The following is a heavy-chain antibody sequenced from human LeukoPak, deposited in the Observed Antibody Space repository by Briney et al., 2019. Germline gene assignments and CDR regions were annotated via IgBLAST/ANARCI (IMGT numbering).Heavy chain of an antibody. Sequence: SETLSLTCAVSGGSISSGGYSWSWIRQHPGKGLEWIGYIYYSGSAYYNPSLKSRVTISVDTSKNQFSLKLSSVTAADTAVYYCARAGDYYDSSGYPYYFDYWGQGTLVTVSS. D-gene: IGHD3-22*01. V-gene: IGHV4-31*11. J-gene: IGHJ4*02. CDR3: ARAGDYYDSSGYPYYFDY. CDR2: IYYSGSA. CDR1: GGSISSGGYS.